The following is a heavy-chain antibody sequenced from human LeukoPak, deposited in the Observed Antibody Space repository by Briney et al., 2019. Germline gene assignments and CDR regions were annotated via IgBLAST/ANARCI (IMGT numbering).Heavy chain of an antibody. CDR1: GFTVSSNY. J-gene: IGHJ4*02. D-gene: IGHD3-22*01. Sequence: GGSLRLSCAASGFTVSSNYMSWVRQAPGKGLEWVANIKQDGSEKYYVDSVKGRFTISRDNAKNSLYLQMNSLRAEDTAVYYCARVGYYYDSSGYYSYWGQGTLVTVSS. CDR3: ARVGYYYDSSGYYSY. CDR2: IKQDGSEK. V-gene: IGHV3-7*01.